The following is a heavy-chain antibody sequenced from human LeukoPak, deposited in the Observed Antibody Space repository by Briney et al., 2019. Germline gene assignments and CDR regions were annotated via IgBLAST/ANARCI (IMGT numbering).Heavy chain of an antibody. Sequence: GGSLRLSCVASEFIFSSYEMNWVRQAPGKGLEWLSYISSSGRTIYYADSVKGRFTISRDNAKNSLYLQMNSLRVEDTAVYYCAKDVIWFGELALRREDDYWGQGTLVTVSS. CDR1: EFIFSSYE. J-gene: IGHJ4*02. CDR2: ISSSGRTI. D-gene: IGHD3-10*01. CDR3: AKDVIWFGELALRREDDY. V-gene: IGHV3-48*03.